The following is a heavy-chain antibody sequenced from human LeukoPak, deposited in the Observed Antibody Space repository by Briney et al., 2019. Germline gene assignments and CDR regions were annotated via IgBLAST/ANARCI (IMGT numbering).Heavy chain of an antibody. Sequence: PSETLSLTCTVSGGSISSGDYYWSWIRQPPGKGLEWTGYIYYSGSTYYNPSLKSRVTISVDTSKNQFSLKLSSVTAADTAVYYCARVRIDGDLHFDYWGQGTLVTVSS. D-gene: IGHD4-17*01. V-gene: IGHV4-30-4*01. CDR1: GGSISSGDYY. J-gene: IGHJ4*02. CDR2: IYYSGST. CDR3: ARVRIDGDLHFDY.